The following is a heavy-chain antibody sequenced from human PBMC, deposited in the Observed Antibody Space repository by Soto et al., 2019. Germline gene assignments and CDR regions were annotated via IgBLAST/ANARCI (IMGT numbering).Heavy chain of an antibody. CDR2: ISYDGSNK. J-gene: IGHJ4*02. D-gene: IGHD6-19*01. V-gene: IGHV3-30*18. CDR1: GFTFSSFG. CDR3: AKDGGQQWLVLHY. Sequence: QVQLGESGGGVVQPGRSLRLSCAASGFTFSSFGMHWVRQAPGKGLEWVAVISYDGSNKYYADSVKGRFTISRDNSKNTLYLQMNRLRAEDTAVYYCAKDGGQQWLVLHYWGQGTLVTVSS.